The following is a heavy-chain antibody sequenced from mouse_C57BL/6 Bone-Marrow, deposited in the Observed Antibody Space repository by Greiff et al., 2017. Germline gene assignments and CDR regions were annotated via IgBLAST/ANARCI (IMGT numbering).Heavy chain of an antibody. Sequence: QVQLQQSGAELARPGASVKLSCKASGYTFTSYGISWVKQRTGQGLEWSGEIYPRSGNTYYNEKFKGKATLTADKSSSTAYMELRSLTSEDSAVYFCAILYYFDYWGQGTTLTVSS. CDR3: AILYYFDY. J-gene: IGHJ2*01. CDR2: IYPRSGNT. CDR1: GYTFTSYG. V-gene: IGHV1-81*01.